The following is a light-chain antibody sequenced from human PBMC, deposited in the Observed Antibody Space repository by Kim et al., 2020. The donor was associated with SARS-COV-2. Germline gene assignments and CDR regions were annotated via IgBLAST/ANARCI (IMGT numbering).Light chain of an antibody. Sequence: DIQITQSPSSLSASVGDRVTITCRTTQSISSHLNWYQQKPGRAPKLLISAASTLQGGVPSRFSGSGSETDFTLTISSLQPEDFATYFCQQSYITPFTFGPGTKVDSK. CDR1: QSISSH. CDR2: AAS. CDR3: QQSYITPFT. V-gene: IGKV1-39*01. J-gene: IGKJ3*01.